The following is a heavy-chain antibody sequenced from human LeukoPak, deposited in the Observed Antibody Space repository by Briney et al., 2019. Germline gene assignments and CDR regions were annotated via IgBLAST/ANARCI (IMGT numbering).Heavy chain of an antibody. CDR2: IYYSGST. D-gene: IGHD2/OR15-2a*01. CDR3: ARSPISVIGDPKMTFDN. CDR1: GGSISSGGYY. Sequence: SQTLSLTCTVSGGSISSGGYYWNWIRQHPGKGLAWIGCIYYSGSTYYNPSVTSRVTISVDTSKNQFSLKLSSVTAADTAVYYCARSPISVIGDPKMTFDNWGQGTLVTVSS. V-gene: IGHV4-31*03. J-gene: IGHJ4*02.